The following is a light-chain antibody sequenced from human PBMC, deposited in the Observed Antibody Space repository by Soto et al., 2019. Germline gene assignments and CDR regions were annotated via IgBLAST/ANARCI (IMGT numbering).Light chain of an antibody. CDR2: GAS. V-gene: IGKV3-20*01. J-gene: IGKJ2*01. CDR3: QQYGSSPRT. CDR1: QSVRSSY. Sequence: EIVLTQSPGTLSLSPGERATLSCRASQSVRSSYLAWYQQRPGQAPRLLIYGASTRATGIPDRFSGSGSVXXXXXXIXXLXPEDSAVYYCQQYGSSPRTFGQGTKLEIK.